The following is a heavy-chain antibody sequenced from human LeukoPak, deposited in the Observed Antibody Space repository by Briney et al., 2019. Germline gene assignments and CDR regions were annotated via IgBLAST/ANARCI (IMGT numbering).Heavy chain of an antibody. J-gene: IGHJ4*02. CDR2: ISSNGGST. V-gene: IGHV3-64*01. D-gene: IGHD3-22*01. CDR1: GFTFSSYA. CDR3: ARGTYDSSGYCDY. Sequence: GGSLRLSCAASGFTFSSYAMHWVRQAPGKGLEYVSAISSNGGSTYYANSVKGRFTISRDNSKNTLYLQMGSLRAEDMAVYYCARGTYDSSGYCDYWGQGTLVTVSS.